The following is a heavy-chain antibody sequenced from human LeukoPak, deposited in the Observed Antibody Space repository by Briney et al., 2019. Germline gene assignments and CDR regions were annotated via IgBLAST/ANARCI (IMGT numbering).Heavy chain of an antibody. CDR1: GFTFSGYS. Sequence: KPGGSLRLSCAASGFTFSGYSMIWVRQAPGQGREWVSSISSSSRYIYYADSVRGRFTISTDTAKNSLYLRMNSLRAEDTAVYYCARGSNDYWGKGAMVTVSS. J-gene: IGHJ4*02. V-gene: IGHV3-21*01. CDR2: ISSSSRYI. CDR3: ARGSNDY.